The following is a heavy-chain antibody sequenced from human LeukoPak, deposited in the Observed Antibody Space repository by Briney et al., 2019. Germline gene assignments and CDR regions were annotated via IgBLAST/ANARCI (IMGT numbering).Heavy chain of an antibody. Sequence: ASVKVSCKASGYTFTGYYIHWVRQAPGQGLEWMGWINPKSGGTNYAQMFQGRVTMTSDTSISTAYMELSRLRSDDTAVYYCARVRDYSYGFDYWGQEPWSPSPQ. CDR3: ARVRDYSYGFDY. J-gene: IGHJ4*01. V-gene: IGHV1-2*02. CDR1: GYTFTGYY. CDR2: INPKSGGT. D-gene: IGHD5-18*01.